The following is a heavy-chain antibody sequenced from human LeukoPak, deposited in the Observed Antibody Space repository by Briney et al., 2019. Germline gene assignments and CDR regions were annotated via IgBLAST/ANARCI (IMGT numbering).Heavy chain of an antibody. V-gene: IGHV3-53*01. CDR3: SRVRLSTTGTQGLQKNDY. CDR1: GFTVSSSY. CDR2: FYRGETT. Sequence: GGSLRLSCVVSGFTVSSSYMYWVRQAPGKGLEWVSFFYRGETTYYAESVRGRFTISRDISKNTLYLLMNSLIPEDTAVYYCSRVRLSTTGTQGLQKNDYGGQGPLVTVSS. D-gene: IGHD6-25*01. J-gene: IGHJ4*02.